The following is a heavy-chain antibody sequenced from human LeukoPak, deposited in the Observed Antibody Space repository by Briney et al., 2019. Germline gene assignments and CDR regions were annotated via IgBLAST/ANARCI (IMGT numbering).Heavy chain of an antibody. D-gene: IGHD3-22*01. CDR3: ARDLGYDSSGSFDY. V-gene: IGHV3-11*05. CDR2: ISSSSSYI. CDR1: GFTFSDYY. J-gene: IGHJ4*02. Sequence: AGGSLRLSCAASGFTFSDYYMSWIRQAPGKGLEWVSYISSSSSYIYYADSVKGRFTISRDNAKNSLYLQMNSLRAEDTAVYYCARDLGYDSSGSFDYWGQGTLVTVSS.